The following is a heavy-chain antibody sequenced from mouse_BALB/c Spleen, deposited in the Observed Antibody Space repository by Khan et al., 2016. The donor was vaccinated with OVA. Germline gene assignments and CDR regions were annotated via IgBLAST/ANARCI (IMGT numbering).Heavy chain of an antibody. Sequence: MQLEESGAELVKSGATVKLSCTASGLNIKDTYMHWLKQWPEQGLEWIGRIDPPNGNTKYDPKFKDKATLTVETSSSTAYMRFSSLTSEDTAVYFCARGGLLRGAMNYWGQGTSVTVSS. D-gene: IGHD1-1*01. CDR2: IDPPNGNT. CDR1: GLNIKDTY. CDR3: ARGGLLRGAMNY. J-gene: IGHJ4*01. V-gene: IGHV14-3*02.